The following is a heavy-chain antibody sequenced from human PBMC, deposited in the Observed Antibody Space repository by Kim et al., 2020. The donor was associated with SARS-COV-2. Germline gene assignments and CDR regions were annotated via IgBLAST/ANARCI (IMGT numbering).Heavy chain of an antibody. V-gene: IGHV3-21*01. CDR1: GFTFSSYS. D-gene: IGHD4-17*01. CDR3: ARSVTMGHYYGMDV. J-gene: IGHJ6*02. CDR2: ISSSSSYI. Sequence: GGSLRLSCAASGFTFSSYSMNWVRQAPGKGLEWVSSISSSSSYIYYADSVKGRFTISRDNAKNSLYLQMNSLRAEDTAVYYCARSVTMGHYYGMDVWGQGTTVTVSS.